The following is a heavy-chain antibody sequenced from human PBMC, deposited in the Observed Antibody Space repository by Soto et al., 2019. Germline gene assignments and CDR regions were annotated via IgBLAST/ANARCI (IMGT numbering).Heavy chain of an antibody. CDR2: VYYTGST. J-gene: IGHJ4*02. D-gene: IGHD7-27*01. Sequence: SETRSRTCSVAGGCISGSYRSWIRHSPGKGLEWLGYVYYTGSTNYSPSLRSRVSISVDTSKNEFSLRLTSVTAADQAVPFCARSVAVPGAQLDNGGQGTEVTV. V-gene: IGHV4-59*01. CDR1: GGCISGSY. CDR3: ARSVAVPGAQLDN.